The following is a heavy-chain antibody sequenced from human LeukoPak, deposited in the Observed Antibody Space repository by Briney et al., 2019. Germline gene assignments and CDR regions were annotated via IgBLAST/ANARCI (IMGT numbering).Heavy chain of an antibody. CDR2: IIPIFGIA. J-gene: IGHJ4*02. CDR1: GGTFSSYA. V-gene: IGHV1-69*04. D-gene: IGHD6-13*01. Sequence: ASVQVSCKASGGTFSSYAISWVRQAPGQGLEWMGRIIPIFGIANYAQRFQGRVTITADKSTSTAYMELSSLRSEDTAVYYCASREVGAAAGTSEGWGQGTLVTVSS. CDR3: ASREVGAAAGTSEG.